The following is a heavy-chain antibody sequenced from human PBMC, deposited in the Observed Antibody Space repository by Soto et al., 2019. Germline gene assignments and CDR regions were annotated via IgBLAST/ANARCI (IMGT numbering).Heavy chain of an antibody. CDR2: INHSGST. D-gene: IGHD3-3*01. V-gene: IGHV4-34*01. CDR1: GGSFSGYY. Sequence: SETLSLTCAVYGGSFSGYYWSWIRQPPGKGLEWIGEINHSGSTNYNPSLKSRVTTSVDTSKNQFSLKLSSVTAADTAVYYCARGGFLEWLLIDYYYYGMDVWGQGTTVTVSS. J-gene: IGHJ6*02. CDR3: ARGGFLEWLLIDYYYYGMDV.